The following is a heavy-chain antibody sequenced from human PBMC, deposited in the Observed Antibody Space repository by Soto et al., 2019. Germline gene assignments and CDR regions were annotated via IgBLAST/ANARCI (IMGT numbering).Heavy chain of an antibody. CDR3: AGIRLWFGELWEDAFDI. D-gene: IGHD3-10*01. V-gene: IGHV1-46*03. CDR1: GYTFTSYY. CDR2: INPSGGST. Sequence: QVQLVQSGAEVKKPGASVKVSCKASGYTFTSYYMHWVRQAPGQGLEWMGIINPSGGSTSYAQMFQGRVTMTRDTSTSTVYMELSSLRSEDTAVYYCAGIRLWFGELWEDAFDIWGQGTMVTVSS. J-gene: IGHJ3*02.